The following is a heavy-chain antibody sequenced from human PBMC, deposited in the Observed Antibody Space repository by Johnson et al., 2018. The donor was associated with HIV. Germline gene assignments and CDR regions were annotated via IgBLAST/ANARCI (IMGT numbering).Heavy chain of an antibody. CDR1: GFTFSSYW. CDR3: ARGRDSSGYYSDAFDI. CDR2: IKQDGSEK. J-gene: IGHJ3*02. V-gene: IGHV3-7*05. Sequence: VQLVESGGGLVQPGGSLRLSCAASGFTFSSYWMSWVRQAPGKGLEWVANIKQDGSEKYYVDSVKGRFTISRDNAKNSLYLQMKSLRAEDTAVYYCARGRDSSGYYSDAFDIWGQGTMVTVSS. D-gene: IGHD3-22*01.